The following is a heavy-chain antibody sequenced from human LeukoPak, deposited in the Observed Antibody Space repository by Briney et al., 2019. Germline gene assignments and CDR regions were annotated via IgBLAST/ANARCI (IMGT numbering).Heavy chain of an antibody. CDR2: ISSSSSTI. Sequence: GGSLRLSCAASEFTFSNYAMNWVRQAPGKGLEWVSYISSSSSTIYYADSVKGRFTISRDNAKNSLYLQMNSLRAEDTAVYYCARDETYYYGSGTEGNDYWGQGTLVTVSS. D-gene: IGHD3-10*01. V-gene: IGHV3-48*04. J-gene: IGHJ4*02. CDR3: ARDETYYYGSGTEGNDY. CDR1: EFTFSNYA.